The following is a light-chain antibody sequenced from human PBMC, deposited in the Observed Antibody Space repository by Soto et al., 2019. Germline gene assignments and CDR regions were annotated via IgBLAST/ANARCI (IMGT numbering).Light chain of an antibody. Sequence: SYELTQPPSVSVSPGQTASITCSGDKLGNKYVCWYQQKPGQSPVLVIYQDTKRPSGIPERFSGSNSGNTATLTISGTQAMDEADYYCQAWDSSTVVFGGGTKVTVL. CDR3: QAWDSSTVV. J-gene: IGLJ2*01. CDR1: KLGNKY. V-gene: IGLV3-1*01. CDR2: QDT.